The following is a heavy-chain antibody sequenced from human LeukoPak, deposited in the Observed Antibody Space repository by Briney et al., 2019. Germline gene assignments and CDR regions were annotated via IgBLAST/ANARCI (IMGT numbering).Heavy chain of an antibody. Sequence: GGSLRLSCAASGFTFSSCGVHWVRQAPGKGLEWVAVIWHDGSNKYYADSVKGRFTISRDNSKNTLYLQMSSLRAEDTAVYYCVKDSRIAAAGTLDYWGQGTLVTVSS. V-gene: IGHV3-30*02. D-gene: IGHD6-13*01. J-gene: IGHJ4*02. CDR3: VKDSRIAAAGTLDY. CDR2: IWHDGSNK. CDR1: GFTFSSCG.